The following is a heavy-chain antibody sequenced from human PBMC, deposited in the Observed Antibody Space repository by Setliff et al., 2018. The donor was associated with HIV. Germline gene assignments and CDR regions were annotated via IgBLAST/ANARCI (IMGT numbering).Heavy chain of an antibody. CDR2: IRGSGSGDTT. CDR1: GFIFSSYA. Sequence: RLSCAASGFIFSSYAMTWVRQAPGKGLEWVSTIRGSGSGDTTHYADFVKGRFTISRDNSENTVYLQMNSLRAEDMAIYYCAREDSSWYGSLDYWGQGTPVTVS. V-gene: IGHV3-23*01. CDR3: AREDSSWYGSLDY. J-gene: IGHJ4*02. D-gene: IGHD6-13*01.